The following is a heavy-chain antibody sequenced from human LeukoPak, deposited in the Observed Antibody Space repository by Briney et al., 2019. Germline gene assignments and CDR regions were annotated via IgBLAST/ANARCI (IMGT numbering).Heavy chain of an antibody. CDR1: RFTFSSYA. V-gene: IGHV3-30*04. CDR3: ATEGDSSGNQLLQGAFDY. D-gene: IGHD3-22*01. CDR2: ISHDGSNK. Sequence: GGSLRLSCVASRFTFSSYAMQWVRQAPGKGLEWVAFISHDGSNKFYADSVKGRFTISRDNSKNTLYLQMNSLRGEDTAVHYCATEGDSSGNQLLQGAFDYWGQGTLVTVSS. J-gene: IGHJ4*02.